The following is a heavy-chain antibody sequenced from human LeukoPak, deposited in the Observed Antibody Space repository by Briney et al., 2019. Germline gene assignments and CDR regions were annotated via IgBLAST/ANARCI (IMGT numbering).Heavy chain of an antibody. CDR3: AKSRLSGINDAFDI. D-gene: IGHD3-3*01. V-gene: IGHV3-23*01. CDR2: ISGSAVIT. Sequence: GGSLRLSCAASGFTVSSNYMSWVRQAPGKGLEWVSAISGSAVITFYADSVKGRFTISRDNSKNTLYLQMNSLRAEDTALYYCAKSRLSGINDAFDIWGQGTMVTVSS. CDR1: GFTVSSNY. J-gene: IGHJ3*02.